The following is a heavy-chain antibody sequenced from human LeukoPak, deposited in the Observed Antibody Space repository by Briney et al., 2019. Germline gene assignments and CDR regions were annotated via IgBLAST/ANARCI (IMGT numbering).Heavy chain of an antibody. CDR1: GYSISSGYY. J-gene: IGHJ4*02. V-gene: IGHV4-38-2*01. D-gene: IGHD1-26*01. CDR3: ARRGGSYGIDY. CDR2: IYHSGST. Sequence: SETLSFTCAVSGYSISSGYYWGWIRPPPGKGLEWIGSIYHSGSTYYNPSLKSRVTISVDTSKNQYSLKLSSVAAADTAEYYCARRGGSYGIDYWGQGTLVTVSS.